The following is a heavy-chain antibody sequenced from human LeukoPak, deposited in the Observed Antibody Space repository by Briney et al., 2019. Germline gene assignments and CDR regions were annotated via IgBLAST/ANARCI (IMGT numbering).Heavy chain of an antibody. CDR3: ARGNSGYYRNTKFDY. CDR1: GFTFDGYC. CDR2: TNWNGGST. D-gene: IGHD3-22*01. Sequence: GGSLTLSCAASGFTFDGYCMSWVRQAPGKGLEWVAGTNWNGGSTGYADSVKGRFTISRDNAKNSLYLQMNSLRAEDTALYYCARGNSGYYRNTKFDYWGQGTLVTVSS. J-gene: IGHJ4*02. V-gene: IGHV3-20*04.